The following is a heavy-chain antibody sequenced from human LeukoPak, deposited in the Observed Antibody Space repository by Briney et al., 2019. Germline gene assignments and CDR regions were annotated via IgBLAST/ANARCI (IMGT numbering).Heavy chain of an antibody. Sequence: ASVKVSCKASGYTFTSYAMNWVRQAPGQGLEWMGWIIAYNGNTNYAQKLQGRVTMTTDTSTSTAYMELRSLRSDDTAVYYCARDLKMGYSSGRYSWGTGSSNDYWGQGTLVTVSS. CDR1: GYTFTSYA. V-gene: IGHV1-18*01. J-gene: IGHJ4*02. D-gene: IGHD6-19*01. CDR3: ARDLKMGYSSGRYSWGTGSSNDY. CDR2: IIAYNGNT.